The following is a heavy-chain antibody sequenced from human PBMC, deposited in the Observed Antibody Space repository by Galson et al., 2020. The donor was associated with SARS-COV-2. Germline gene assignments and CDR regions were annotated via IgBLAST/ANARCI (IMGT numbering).Heavy chain of an antibody. Sequence: ALVKVSCKASGYTFTSYAMNWVRQAPGQGLEWVGWINTNTGNPTYAQGFTGRFVFSLDTSVSTAYLQISSLKAEDTAVYYCARRMVVTAILRSGSKAPDWGYYYYGMDVWGQGTTVTVSS. CDR3: ARRMVVTAILRSGSKAPDWGYYYYGMDV. CDR2: INTNTGNP. J-gene: IGHJ6*02. D-gene: IGHD2-21*02. CDR1: GYTFTSYA. V-gene: IGHV7-4-1*02.